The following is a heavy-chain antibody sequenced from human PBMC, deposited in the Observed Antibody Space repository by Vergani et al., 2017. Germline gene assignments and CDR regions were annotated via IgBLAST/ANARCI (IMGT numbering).Heavy chain of an antibody. V-gene: IGHV3-20*01. D-gene: IGHD3-10*01. CDR3: AGSFKFGELTGIFDY. CDR1: GFTFDDYG. Sequence: EVQLVESGGGVVRPGGSLRLSCAASGFTFDDYGMSWVRQAPGKGLEWVSGINWNGGSTGYADSVKGRFTISRDNAKNSLYLQMNILRAEDTSLYHCAGSFKFGELTGIFDYWGQGTLVTVSS. CDR2: INWNGGST. J-gene: IGHJ4*02.